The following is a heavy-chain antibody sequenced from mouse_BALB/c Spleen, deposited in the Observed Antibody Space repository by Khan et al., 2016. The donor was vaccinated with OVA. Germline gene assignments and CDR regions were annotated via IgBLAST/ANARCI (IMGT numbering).Heavy chain of an antibody. V-gene: IGHV5-6-3*01. CDR3: ARIARTRY. J-gene: IGHJ2*01. CDR2: INSNGGST. CDR1: GFTFSSYC. Sequence: EVELVESGGGLVQPGGSLKLSCAASGFTFSSYCMSWVRQTPDKRLELVATINSNGGSTYYPDSVKGRFTISRDNAKNTLYLQMSSLKSEDTAMYYCARIARTRYWGQGTTLTVSS.